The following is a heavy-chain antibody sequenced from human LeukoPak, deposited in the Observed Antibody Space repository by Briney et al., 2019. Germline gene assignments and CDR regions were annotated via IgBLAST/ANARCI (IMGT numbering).Heavy chain of an antibody. CDR2: PPPDELGI. J-gene: IGHJ4*02. CDR1: GFTFTNYW. D-gene: IGHD6-6*01. Sequence: GGSLRLSCAASGFTFTNYWMHWVRQAPGMGLVWVSRPPPDELGIIYADSVKGRFTVSRDNAKNTVYLQMNNLRVDDTAMYYCVGTIASRGSEYWGQGALVTVSS. V-gene: IGHV3-74*01. CDR3: VGTIASRGSEY.